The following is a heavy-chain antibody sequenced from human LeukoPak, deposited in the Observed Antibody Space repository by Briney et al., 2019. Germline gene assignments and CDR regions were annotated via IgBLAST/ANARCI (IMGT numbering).Heavy chain of an antibody. J-gene: IGHJ4*02. CDR3: ASYLWGNDY. CDR2: ISSSSSYI. Sequence: GGSLRLSCAASGFTFSSYSMNWVRQAPGKGLEWVSSISSSSSYIYYADSVKGRFTISRDNAKNSLYLQTNSLRAEDTAVYYCASYLWGNDYWGQGTLVTVSS. V-gene: IGHV3-21*01. CDR1: GFTFSSYS. D-gene: IGHD1-26*01.